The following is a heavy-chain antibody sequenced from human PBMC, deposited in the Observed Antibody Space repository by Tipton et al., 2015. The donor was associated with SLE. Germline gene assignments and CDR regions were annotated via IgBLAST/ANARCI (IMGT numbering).Heavy chain of an antibody. J-gene: IGHJ4*02. D-gene: IGHD3-16*01. CDR1: GGTFSSYA. Sequence: QSGPEVKQPGSSVKVSCKASGGTFSSYAISWVRQAPGQGLEWMGGIIPIFGTANYAQKFWGRVSMTRDMSTSTIYMELDSPTSDDTAVYYCVVELVGGHLGYMGQGTLGTVSS. CDR2: IIPIFGTA. CDR3: VVELVGGHLGY. V-gene: IGHV1-69*05.